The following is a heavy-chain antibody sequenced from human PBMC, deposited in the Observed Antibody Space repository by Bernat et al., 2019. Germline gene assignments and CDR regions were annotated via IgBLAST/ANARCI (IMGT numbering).Heavy chain of an antibody. CDR3: AREAVVAAYFDY. CDR2: IWYDGSNK. V-gene: IGHV3-33*01. Sequence: VQLVESGGGLVQPGGSLRLSCAASGFTFSSYGMHWVRQAPGKGLEWVAVIWYDGSNKYYADSVKGRFTISRDNSKNTLYLQMNSLRAEDTAVYYCAREAVVAAYFDYWGQGTLVTVSS. J-gene: IGHJ4*02. CDR1: GFTFSSYG. D-gene: IGHD2-15*01.